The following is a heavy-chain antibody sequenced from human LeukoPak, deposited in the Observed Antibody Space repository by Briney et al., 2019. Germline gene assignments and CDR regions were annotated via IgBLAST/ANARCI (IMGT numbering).Heavy chain of an antibody. CDR2: ISYDGSNK. D-gene: IGHD6-19*01. V-gene: IGHV3-30-3*01. J-gene: IGHJ4*02. CDR3: ARDRWQWLDGGYFDY. CDR1: GFTFSIYA. Sequence: GGSLRLSCAASGFTFSIYAMHWVRQAPGKGLEWVAVISYDGSNKYYADSVKGRFTISRGNSKNTLYLQMNSLRAEDTAVYYCARDRWQWLDGGYFDYWGQGTLVTVSS.